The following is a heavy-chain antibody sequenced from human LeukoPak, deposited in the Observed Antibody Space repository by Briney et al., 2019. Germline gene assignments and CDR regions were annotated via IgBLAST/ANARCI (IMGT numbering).Heavy chain of an antibody. J-gene: IGHJ4*02. V-gene: IGHV3-30*18. CDR1: GFTFSSYG. D-gene: IGHD6-6*01. CDR3: AKDSKQLVRGYFDY. Sequence: PGGSLRLSCAASGFTFSSYGMHWVRQAPGKGLEWVAVISYDGSNKYYADSVKGRFTISRDNSKNTLYLQMNSLRAEDTAVYYCAKDSKQLVRGYFDYWGQGTLVTVSS. CDR2: ISYDGSNK.